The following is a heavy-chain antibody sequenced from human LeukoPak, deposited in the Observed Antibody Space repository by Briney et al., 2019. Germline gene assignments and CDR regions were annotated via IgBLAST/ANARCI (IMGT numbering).Heavy chain of an antibody. V-gene: IGHV1-3*01. J-gene: IGHJ6*02. Sequence: ASVKVSFKASGYTFTSYAMHWVRQAPGQRLEWMGWINAGNGNTKYSQKFQGRVTITRDTSASTAYMELSSLRSEDTAVYYCARDPPSPYYYGMDVWGQGTTVTVSS. CDR2: INAGNGNT. CDR1: GYTFTSYA. CDR3: ARDPPSPYYYGMDV.